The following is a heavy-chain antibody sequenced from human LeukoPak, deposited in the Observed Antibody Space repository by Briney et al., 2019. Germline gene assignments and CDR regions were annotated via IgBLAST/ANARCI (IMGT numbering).Heavy chain of an antibody. CDR2: IYPGDSDT. J-gene: IGHJ3*02. CDR3: ARSSGVTGYYYDAFDI. V-gene: IGHV5-51*01. CDR1: GYSFTSYW. D-gene: IGHD3-9*01. Sequence: PGESLKISCKGSGYSFTSYWIGWVRQMPGKGLEWMGIIYPGDSDTRYSPSFQGQVTISADKSISTAYLQWSSLKASDTAMYYCARSSGVTGYYYDAFDIWGQGTMVTVSS.